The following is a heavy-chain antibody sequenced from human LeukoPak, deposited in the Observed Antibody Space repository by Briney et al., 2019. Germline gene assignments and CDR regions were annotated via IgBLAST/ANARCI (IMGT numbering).Heavy chain of an antibody. V-gene: IGHV4-39*07. CDR3: ATTTIRLGY. Sequence: PSETLSLTCTVSGGSISSSAYHWGWLRQPPGKGLEWIGSIHNSGSTYYNPSLKSRVTISVRTSKNQFSLKLSSVTAADTAVYYCATTTIRLGYWGQGTLVTVSS. CDR1: GGSISSSAYH. CDR2: IHNSGST. J-gene: IGHJ4*02. D-gene: IGHD1-26*01.